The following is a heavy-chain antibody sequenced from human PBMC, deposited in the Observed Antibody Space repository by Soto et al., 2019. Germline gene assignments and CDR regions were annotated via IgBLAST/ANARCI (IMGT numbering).Heavy chain of an antibody. J-gene: IGHJ3*02. D-gene: IGHD3-10*01. V-gene: IGHV3-53*01. CDR2: LYDLDGT. CDR3: ATWHLREHAYDI. Sequence: GGSLRLSCAAFGFTFSGKKYVAWVRQAPGKGLEWVSALYDLDGTYYADSVKGRFTTSSDSSRTTVYLQMNDLRPDDTAVYSCATWHLREHAYDIWGQGTTVTVSS. CDR1: GFTFSGKKY.